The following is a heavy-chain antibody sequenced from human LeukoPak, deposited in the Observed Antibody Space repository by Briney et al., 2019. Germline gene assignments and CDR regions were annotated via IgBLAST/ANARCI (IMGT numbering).Heavy chain of an antibody. D-gene: IGHD1-26*01. CDR3: ARGTLLPGIYY. CDR2: ISSSSSYI. J-gene: IGHJ4*02. Sequence: GGSLSLSCAASGFTFSSYSMNWVRQSPGQGLEWVSSISSSSSYIYYADSVKDRFTISRDNAKNSLYLQMNSLRAEDTAVYYCARGTLLPGIYYWGQGTLVTVSS. V-gene: IGHV3-21*01. CDR1: GFTFSSYS.